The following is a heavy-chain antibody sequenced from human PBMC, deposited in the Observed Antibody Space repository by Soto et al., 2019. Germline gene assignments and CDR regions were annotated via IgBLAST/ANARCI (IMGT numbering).Heavy chain of an antibody. CDR1: GFTFSSYG. CDR2: ISYDGSNK. D-gene: IGHD3-16*01. V-gene: IGHV3-30*03. CDR3: ARGLGRGDFDY. J-gene: IGHJ4*02. Sequence: QVQLVESGGGVVQLGRSLRLSCAASGFTFSSYGMHWVRQAPGKGLEWVAVISYDGSNKYYADSVRGRFTISRDNSKNTLYLQMTSLRAEDTDVYYCARGLGRGDFDYWGQGTLVTVSS.